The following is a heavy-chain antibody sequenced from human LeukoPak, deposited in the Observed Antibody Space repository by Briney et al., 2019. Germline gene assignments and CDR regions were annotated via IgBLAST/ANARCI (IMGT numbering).Heavy chain of an antibody. CDR1: GGSISSYY. J-gene: IGHJ4*02. CDR3: ARAGPYDFWSGYPYYFDY. CDR2: IYYSGST. Sequence: SETLSLTCTVSGGSISSYYWSWIRQPPGKGLEWIGYIYYSGSTNYNPSLKSRVAISVDTSKNQFSLKLSSVTAADTAVYYCARAGPYDFWSGYPYYFDYWGQGTLVTVSS. D-gene: IGHD3-3*01. V-gene: IGHV4-59*01.